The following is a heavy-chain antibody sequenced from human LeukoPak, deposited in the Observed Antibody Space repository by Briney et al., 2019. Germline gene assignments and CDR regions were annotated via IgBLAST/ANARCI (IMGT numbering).Heavy chain of an antibody. V-gene: IGHV5-51*03. CDR2: FSSGDANT. CDR1: GYSFTNYW. CDR3: ARLSITTSLRLYYFDY. Sequence: PGESLKSSCKGSGYSFTNYWLGWVRHMPGKGLEWMGSFSSGDANTRYNPSFQGQVTFSADKSVNTAYLQWNSLRASDTAIYYCARLSITTSLRLYYFDYWGQGTLVTVPS. J-gene: IGHJ4*02. D-gene: IGHD2/OR15-2a*01.